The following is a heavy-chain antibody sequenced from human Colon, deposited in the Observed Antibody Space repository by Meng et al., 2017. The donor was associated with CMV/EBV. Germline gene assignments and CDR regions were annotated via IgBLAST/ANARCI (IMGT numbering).Heavy chain of an antibody. CDR1: GFTFRSYG. CDR2: IESFDGSNR. J-gene: IGHJ3*01. D-gene: IGHD2-8*02. CDR3: VRDSLGVLSPDAFHF. V-gene: IGHV3-30*19. Sequence: GGSLRLSCEVSGFTFRSYGMHWVRQAPGKGLECVAAIESFDGSNRYYTDSVKGRFTISRDNSENTLYLEMNSLRPEDTALYYCVRDSLGVLSPDAFHFWGHGTMVTVSS.